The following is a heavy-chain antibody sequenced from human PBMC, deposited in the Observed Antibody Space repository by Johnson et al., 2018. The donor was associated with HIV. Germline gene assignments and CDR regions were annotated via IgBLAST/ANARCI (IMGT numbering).Heavy chain of an antibody. CDR2: INWNGGST. CDR1: GFTFDDYA. D-gene: IGHD1-26*01. CDR3: ARVRSGWELLGAFDI. J-gene: IGHJ3*02. Sequence: EVQVVESGGGLVQPGRSLRLSCAASGFTFDDYAMHWVRQAPGKGLEWVSGINWNGGSTGYADSVKGRFTISRDNAKNSLYLQMNSLRAEDTALYYCARVRSGWELLGAFDIWGQGTMVTVSS. V-gene: IGHV3-9*01.